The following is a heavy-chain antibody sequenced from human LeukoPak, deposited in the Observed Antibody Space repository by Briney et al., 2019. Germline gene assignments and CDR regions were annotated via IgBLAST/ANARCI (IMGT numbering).Heavy chain of an antibody. V-gene: IGHV4-59*12. J-gene: IGHJ4*02. Sequence: PSETLSLTCTVSGGSISSYYWSWIRQPPGKGPEWIGYIYHSGSTYYNPSLKSRVTISVDRSKNQFSLRLSSVTAADTAVYYCAREVGYYYGSGSYLGHYFDYWGQGTLVTVSS. CDR1: GGSISSYY. CDR2: IYHSGST. CDR3: AREVGYYYGSGSYLGHYFDY. D-gene: IGHD3-10*01.